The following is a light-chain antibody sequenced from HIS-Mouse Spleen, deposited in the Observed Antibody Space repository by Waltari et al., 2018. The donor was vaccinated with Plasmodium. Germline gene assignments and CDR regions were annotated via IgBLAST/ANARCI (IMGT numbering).Light chain of an antibody. V-gene: IGLV2-8*01. Sequence: QSALTQPPSASGSPGQSVTISCTGTSSDVGGYNYVSRYQQHPGKAPKLMIYEVSKRTAGGPVLFSGSKSGNTASLTVSGLQAEDEADYYCSSYAGSNNVVFGGGTKLTVL. J-gene: IGLJ2*01. CDR2: EVS. CDR3: SSYAGSNNVV. CDR1: SSDVGGYNY.